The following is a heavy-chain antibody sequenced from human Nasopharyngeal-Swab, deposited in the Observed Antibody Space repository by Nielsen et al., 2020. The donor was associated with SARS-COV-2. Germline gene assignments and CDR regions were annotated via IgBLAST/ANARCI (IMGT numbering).Heavy chain of an antibody. V-gene: IGHV4-31*03. J-gene: IGHJ4*02. CDR2: IYYSGST. CDR1: GGSISSGGYY. Sequence: SEILSFTCTVPGGSISSGGYYWSWIRQHPGKGLEWIGYIYYSGSTYYNPSLKSRVTISVDTSKNQFSLKLSSVTAADTAVYYCASITMVRGVIIKGFDYWGQGTLVTVSS. D-gene: IGHD3-10*01. CDR3: ASITMVRGVIIKGFDY.